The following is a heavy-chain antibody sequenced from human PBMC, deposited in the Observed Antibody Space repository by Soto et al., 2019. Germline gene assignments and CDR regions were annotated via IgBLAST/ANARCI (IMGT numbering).Heavy chain of an antibody. V-gene: IGHV1-18*01. D-gene: IGHD4-17*01. CDR3: ARVAGDPPHFDY. Sequence: APGQGLEWMGWISAYNGNTNYAQKLQGRVTMTTDTSTSTAYMELRSLRSDDTAVYYCARVAGDPPHFDYWGQGTLVTVSS. J-gene: IGHJ4*02. CDR2: ISAYNGNT.